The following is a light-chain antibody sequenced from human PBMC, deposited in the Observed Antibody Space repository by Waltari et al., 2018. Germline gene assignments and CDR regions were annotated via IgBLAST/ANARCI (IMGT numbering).Light chain of an antibody. Sequence: IVLTQSPGPLSLPPGDRATLSCRASQTVIRSSLAWYQQKPGQAPRLLIYGSSSRATCIPGMFSGSGSGTDFTLTISRLEPEDFAVYYCQLFGISPLFTFGPGTKVDI. V-gene: IGKV3-20*01. J-gene: IGKJ3*01. CDR1: QTVIRSS. CDR3: QLFGISPLFT. CDR2: GSS.